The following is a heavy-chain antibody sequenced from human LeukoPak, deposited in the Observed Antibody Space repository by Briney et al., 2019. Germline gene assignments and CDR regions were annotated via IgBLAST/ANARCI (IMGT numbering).Heavy chain of an antibody. CDR3: ARDMYYYDSSGYYTSHDY. Sequence: GASVKVSCKASGYTFTSYGISWVRQAPGQGLEWMGWISAYNGNTNYAQTLQGRVTMTTDTSTSTAYMELRSLRSDDTAVYYCARDMYYYDSSGYYTSHDYWGQGTLVTVSS. V-gene: IGHV1-18*01. J-gene: IGHJ4*02. CDR2: ISAYNGNT. CDR1: GYTFTSYG. D-gene: IGHD3-22*01.